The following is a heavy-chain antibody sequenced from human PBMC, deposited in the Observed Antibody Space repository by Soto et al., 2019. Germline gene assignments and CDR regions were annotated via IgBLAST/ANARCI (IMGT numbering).Heavy chain of an antibody. D-gene: IGHD6-6*01. CDR3: ARGTTSIAHDAFDI. Sequence: PSETLSLTCTVSGGSISSYYWIWIRQPPGKGLEWIGYIYYSGSTNYNPSLKSRVTISVDTSKNQFSLKLSSVTAADTAVYYCARGTTSIAHDAFDIWGQGTMVTVSS. V-gene: IGHV4-59*01. CDR2: IYYSGST. J-gene: IGHJ3*02. CDR1: GGSISSYY.